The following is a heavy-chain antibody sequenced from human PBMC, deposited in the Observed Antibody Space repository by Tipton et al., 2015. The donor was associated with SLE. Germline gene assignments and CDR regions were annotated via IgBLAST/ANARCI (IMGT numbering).Heavy chain of an antibody. D-gene: IGHD3-10*01. Sequence: TLSLTCIVSGASVGTYCWNWLRQSPGKGLEWIGCVCNSGSTNYSPSLESRGTISVDTSKHQFSLELTSVTAADTAVYFCARQRLRLLSPLDAWGQGTTVIVS. CDR3: ARQRLRLLSPLDA. CDR2: VCNSGST. CDR1: GASVGTYC. J-gene: IGHJ6*02. V-gene: IGHV4-59*08.